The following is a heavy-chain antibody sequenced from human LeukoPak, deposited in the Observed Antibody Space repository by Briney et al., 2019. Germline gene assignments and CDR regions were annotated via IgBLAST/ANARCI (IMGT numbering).Heavy chain of an antibody. D-gene: IGHD3-22*01. J-gene: IGHJ4*02. V-gene: IGHV1-24*01. CDR2: FDPEDGET. CDR3: ATAGGYYYDSSGFLLWDY. Sequence: GASVKVSCEVSGYTLTELSMHWVRQAPGKGLEWMGGFDPEDGETIYAQKFQGRVTMTEDTSTDTAYMELSSLRSEDTAVYYCATAGGYYYDSSGFLLWDYWGQGTLVTVSS. CDR1: GYTLTELS.